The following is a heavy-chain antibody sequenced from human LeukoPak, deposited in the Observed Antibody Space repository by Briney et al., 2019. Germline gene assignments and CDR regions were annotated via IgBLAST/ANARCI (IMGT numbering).Heavy chain of an antibody. CDR2: ISSSSSYT. CDR1: GFTFNSCW. CDR3: ATDRGWRTSGYYLYYFEY. V-gene: IGHV3-21*05. D-gene: IGHD3-3*01. Sequence: GGSLRLSCVVSGFTFNSCWMNWVRQAPGKGLEWVSYISSSSSYTNYADSVKGRFTISRDNAKNSLYLQMSSLRAEDTAVYYCATDRGWRTSGYYLYYFEYWGQGTLATVSS. J-gene: IGHJ4*02.